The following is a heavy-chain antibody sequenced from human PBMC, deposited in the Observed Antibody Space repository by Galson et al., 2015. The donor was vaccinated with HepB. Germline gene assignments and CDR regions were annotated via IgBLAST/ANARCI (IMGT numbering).Heavy chain of an antibody. CDR1: GFTFSSYA. V-gene: IGHV3-23*01. J-gene: IGHJ4*02. D-gene: IGHD3-9*01. Sequence: SLRLSCAASGFTFSSYAMSWVRQAPGEGLEWVSAISGSGGSTYYVDSVKGRFTISRDNSKNTLYLQMNSLRAEDTAVYYCAKAPFKKTVRYFGLEWGQGTLVTVSS. CDR3: AKAPFKKTVRYFGLE. CDR2: ISGSGGST.